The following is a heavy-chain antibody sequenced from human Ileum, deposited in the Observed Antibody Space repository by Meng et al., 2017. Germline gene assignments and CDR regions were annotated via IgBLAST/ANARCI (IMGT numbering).Heavy chain of an antibody. V-gene: IGHV5-51*01. J-gene: IGHJ4*02. D-gene: IGHD4-11*01. CDR1: GYSFTTYW. CDR3: ARREYFGNYRIDY. Sequence: KVSCKGSGYSFTTYWIGWVRQMPGKGLEWMGAIYPSDSDTRYSPSFQGQVTISADKSISTAYLQWSSLKPSDTAMYYCARREYFGNYRIDYWGQGTLVNGAS. CDR2: IYPSDSDT.